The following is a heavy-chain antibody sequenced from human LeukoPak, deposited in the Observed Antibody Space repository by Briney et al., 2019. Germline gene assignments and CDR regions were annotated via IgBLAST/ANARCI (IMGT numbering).Heavy chain of an antibody. D-gene: IGHD3-22*01. CDR3: ARDGPDYYGSSGYCPCWFDP. J-gene: IGHJ5*02. V-gene: IGHV3-23*01. CDR1: GFPFSSYS. CDR2: IIGSGGNT. Sequence: GGSLRLPCAASGFPFSSYSMNWARHAPGKGLEWVSDIIGSGGNTYYADSVKGRFTISRYNSKNTLYLQMNSLRAEDTAVYYCARDGPDYYGSSGYCPCWFDPWGQGTLVTVSS.